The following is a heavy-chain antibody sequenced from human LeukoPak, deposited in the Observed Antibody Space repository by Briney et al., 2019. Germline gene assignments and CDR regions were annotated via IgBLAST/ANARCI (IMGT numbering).Heavy chain of an antibody. CDR2: IYYSGST. D-gene: IGHD3-3*01. CDR3: ASLSPVLYDFWTRVT. J-gene: IGHJ5*02. CDR1: GGSISSGGYS. V-gene: IGHV4-30-4*07. Sequence: SQTLSLTCAVSGGSISSGGYSWSWTRQPPGKGLEWIGYIYYSGSTNYNPSLKSRVAISVDTSKNQFSLKLSSVTAADTAVYYCASLSPVLYDFWTRVTWGQGTLVTVSS.